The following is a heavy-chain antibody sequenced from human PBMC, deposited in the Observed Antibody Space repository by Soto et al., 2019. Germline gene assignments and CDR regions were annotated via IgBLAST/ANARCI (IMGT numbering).Heavy chain of an antibody. CDR3: ARRPARNGWFDP. J-gene: IGHJ5*02. V-gene: IGHV1-18*01. Sequence: ASVKVSCKASGYTFTSYGISWVRQAAGQGLEGMGWISAYNGNTNYAQKLQGRVTMTTDTSTSTAYMELRSLRSDDTAVYYCARRPARNGWFDPWGQGTLVTVSS. D-gene: IGHD1-1*01. CDR2: ISAYNGNT. CDR1: GYTFTSYG.